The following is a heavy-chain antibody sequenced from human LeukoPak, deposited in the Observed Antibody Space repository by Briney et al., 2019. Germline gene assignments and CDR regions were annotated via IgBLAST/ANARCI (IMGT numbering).Heavy chain of an antibody. D-gene: IGHD1-26*01. CDR1: GYTFTSYG. J-gene: IGHJ3*02. V-gene: IGHV1-18*01. CDR2: ISAYNGNT. CDR3: ARDAPFEWDSMTSFDI. Sequence: ASVTVSCKASGYTFTSYGISWVRQAPGQGLEWMGWISAYNGNTNYAQKLQGRVTMTTDTSTSTAYMELRSLRSDDTAVYYCARDAPFEWDSMTSFDIWGQGTMVTVSS.